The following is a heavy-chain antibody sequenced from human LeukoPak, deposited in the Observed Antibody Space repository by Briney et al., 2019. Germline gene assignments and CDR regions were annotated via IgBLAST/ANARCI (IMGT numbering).Heavy chain of an antibody. J-gene: IGHJ4*02. CDR3: ARKYCSSASCYSFDY. CDR2: IYHSGNT. Sequence: WETLSLTCALSGYSISSGYYWGWIRRPPGKGLEWIGSIYHSGNTYYNPSLKSRVTISVDTSKNQFSLKLTSVTAADTAVYYCARKYCSSASCYSFDYWGQGTLVTVSS. V-gene: IGHV4-38-2*01. D-gene: IGHD2-2*02. CDR1: GYSISSGYY.